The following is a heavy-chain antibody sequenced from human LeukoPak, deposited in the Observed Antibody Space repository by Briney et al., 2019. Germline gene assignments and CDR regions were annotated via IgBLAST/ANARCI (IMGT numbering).Heavy chain of an antibody. CDR1: GFTVSSNY. V-gene: IGHV3-66*01. D-gene: IGHD3-22*01. CDR2: IYSGGST. CDR3: ARDSRGDSSGPPKN. J-gene: IGHJ4*02. Sequence: GGSLRLSCAASGFTVSSNYMSWVRQAPGKGLEWVSVIYSGGSTYYADSVKGRFTISRDNSKNTLYLQMNSLRAEDTAVYYCARDSRGDSSGPPKNGGQGTLVTVSP.